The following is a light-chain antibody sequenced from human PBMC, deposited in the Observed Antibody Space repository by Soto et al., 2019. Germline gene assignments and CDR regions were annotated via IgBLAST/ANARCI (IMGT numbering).Light chain of an antibody. Sequence: EIVMTQSPATLSVSPGERATLSCRASQSVSSNLAWYQQKPGQTPRLLIYGASTWATGVPARFSGSGSGTGFTLTINSLQSEDFAVYYCQQYHNWPLTFGGGTKVDIK. CDR1: QSVSSN. V-gene: IGKV3-15*01. CDR3: QQYHNWPLT. CDR2: GAS. J-gene: IGKJ4*01.